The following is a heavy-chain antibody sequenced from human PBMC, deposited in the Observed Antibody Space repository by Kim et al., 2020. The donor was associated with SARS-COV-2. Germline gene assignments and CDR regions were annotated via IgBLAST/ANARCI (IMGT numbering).Heavy chain of an antibody. D-gene: IGHD3-16*01. CDR1: GFTFGDYT. V-gene: IGHV3-49*03. CDR3: TRDPLGGGYSYY. J-gene: IGHJ4*02. CDR2: VRSKAFGGTT. Sequence: GGSLRLSCTTSGFTFGDYTLSWFRQAPGKGLEWVGFVRSKAFGGTTEYDASVKGRFAISRDDSKNIAYLQINSLKTEDTAVYYCTRDPLGGGYSYYWGQGTLVTVSS.